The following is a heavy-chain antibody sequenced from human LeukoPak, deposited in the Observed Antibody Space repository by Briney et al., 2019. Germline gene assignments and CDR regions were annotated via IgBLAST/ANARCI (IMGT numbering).Heavy chain of an antibody. D-gene: IGHD2/OR15-2a*01. CDR3: ARDSTFDY. V-gene: IGHV3-30-3*01. CDR2: ISYDGSNK. CDR1: GFTFSSYA. J-gene: IGHJ4*02. Sequence: GGSLRLSCAASGFTFSSYAMHWVRQAPGKGLEWVTVISYDGSNKYYAHSVKRRFTISRDNSKNTLYLQMNSLRVEDTAVYYCARDSTFDYWGQGTRVTVSS.